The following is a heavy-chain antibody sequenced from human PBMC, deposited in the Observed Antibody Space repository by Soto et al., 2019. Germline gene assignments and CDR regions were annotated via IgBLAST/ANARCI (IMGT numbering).Heavy chain of an antibody. CDR3: ARGNSASYGSGMRWANWFNP. J-gene: IGHJ5*02. D-gene: IGHD3-10*01. CDR2: INHSGST. V-gene: IGHV4-34*01. CDR1: GGSFSGYY. Sequence: PSETLSLTCAVYGGSFSGYYWSWIRQPPGKGLEWIGEINHSGSTNYNPSLKSRVTISVDTAKNQFSLKLSSVTAADTAVYYCARGNSASYGSGMRWANWFNPGAREPWSPSPQ.